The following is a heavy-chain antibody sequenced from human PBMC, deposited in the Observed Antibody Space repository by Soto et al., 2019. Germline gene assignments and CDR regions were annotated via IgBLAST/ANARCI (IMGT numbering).Heavy chain of an antibody. CDR2: ISGSGGST. J-gene: IGHJ4*02. V-gene: IGHV3-23*01. Sequence: GGSLRLSCAASGFTFSSYAMSWVRQAPGKGLEWVSAISGSGGSTYYADSVKGRFTISRDNSKNTLYLQMNSLRAEDTAVYYCADCSGGSCSQSFDYWGQGTLVTVSS. D-gene: IGHD2-15*01. CDR1: GFTFSSYA. CDR3: ADCSGGSCSQSFDY.